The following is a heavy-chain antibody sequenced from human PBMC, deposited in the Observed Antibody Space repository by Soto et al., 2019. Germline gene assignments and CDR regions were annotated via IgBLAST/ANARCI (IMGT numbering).Heavy chain of an antibody. CDR2: IIPVFATA. J-gene: IGHJ6*02. CDR1: GGTFSTFA. V-gene: IGHV1-69*01. D-gene: IGHD4-17*01. Sequence: QVQLVQSGAEVKRPGSSVKVSCRASGGTFSTFAITWVRQAPGQGLDWMGGIIPVFATANYAQKFQGRVTITADDSTTTAYMEMGSLRSEDTAVYYCARETYAYGGHVDWDYGMDVWGQGTTVTVSS. CDR3: ARETYAYGGHVDWDYGMDV.